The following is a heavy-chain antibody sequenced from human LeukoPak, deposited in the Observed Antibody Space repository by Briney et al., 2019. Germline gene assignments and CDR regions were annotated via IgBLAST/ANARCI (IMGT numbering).Heavy chain of an antibody. CDR2: INHSGST. CDR3: ARGRDYYDSSGSSPFDY. D-gene: IGHD3-22*01. CDR1: GGSFSGYY. V-gene: IGHV4-34*01. Sequence: PSETLSLTCAVYGGSFSGYYWSWIRQPPGKGLEWIGEINHSGSTNYNPSLKSRVTISVDTSKNQFSLKLSSVTAADTAVYYCARGRDYYDSSGSSPFDYWGQGTLVTVSS. J-gene: IGHJ4*02.